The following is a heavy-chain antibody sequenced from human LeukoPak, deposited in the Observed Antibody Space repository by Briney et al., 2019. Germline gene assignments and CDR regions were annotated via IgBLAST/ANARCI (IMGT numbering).Heavy chain of an antibody. Sequence: PSETLSLTCTVSGGSISSGSYYWSWIRQPAGKGLEWIGRIYTSGSTNYNPSLKSRVTISVDTSKNQFSLKLSSVTAADPAVYYCARDSGDQYYFDCWGQGTLVTVSS. V-gene: IGHV4-61*02. CDR1: GGSISSGSYY. D-gene: IGHD1-1*01. J-gene: IGHJ4*02. CDR3: ARDSGDQYYFDC. CDR2: IYTSGST.